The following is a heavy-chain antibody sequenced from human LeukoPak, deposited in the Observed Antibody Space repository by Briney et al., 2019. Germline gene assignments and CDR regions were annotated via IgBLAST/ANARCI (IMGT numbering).Heavy chain of an antibody. CDR2: MYYTGST. CDR3: ARGEGHGSYYFDF. V-gene: IGHV4-59*01. D-gene: IGHD1-26*01. Sequence: PSETLSLTCSVSGGSISSDYWAWIRQPPGKGLEWIGYMYYTGSTNYNPSLKSRVTISLATSKNQFSLKVSSVTAADTAVYYCARGEGHGSYYFDFWGQGTLVTVSS. CDR1: GGSISSDY. J-gene: IGHJ4*02.